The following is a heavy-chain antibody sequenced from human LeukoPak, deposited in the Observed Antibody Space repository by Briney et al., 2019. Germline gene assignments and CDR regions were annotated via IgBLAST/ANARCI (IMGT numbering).Heavy chain of an antibody. J-gene: IGHJ4*02. Sequence: NPGGSLRLSCAASGFTFSIDCMSWVRQAPGKGLEWVASISSSSSEIYYADSVKGRSTIARNNDKNSLYLQMNGLRAEDTAVYYCARVVMGAGPVDYWGQGTLVTVSS. CDR2: ISSSSSEI. CDR1: GFTFSIDC. CDR3: ARVVMGAGPVDY. V-gene: IGHV3-21*01. D-gene: IGHD2-21*01.